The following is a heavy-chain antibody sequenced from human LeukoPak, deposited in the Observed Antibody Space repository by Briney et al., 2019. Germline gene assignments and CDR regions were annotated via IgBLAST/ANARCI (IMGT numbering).Heavy chain of an antibody. D-gene: IGHD3-22*01. CDR1: GYTFTVYF. CDR2: INPNSGGT. CDR3: ARELNYDSSGYYFDY. Sequence: ASLKLSCTASGYTFTVYFMHWVRQAPGQGLEWMGWINPNSGGTNYAQKFQGRVTMTRDTSISTAYMELSRLRSDDTAVYYCARELNYDSSGYYFDYWGQGPLVTVSS. V-gene: IGHV1-2*02. J-gene: IGHJ4*02.